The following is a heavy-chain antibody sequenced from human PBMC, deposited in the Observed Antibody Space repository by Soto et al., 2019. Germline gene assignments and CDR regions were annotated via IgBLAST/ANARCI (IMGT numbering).Heavy chain of an antibody. CDR3: ARIAAAGRGMDV. V-gene: IGHV3-7*01. CDR2: IKEDGSEK. D-gene: IGHD6-13*01. CDR1: GFHFSTHW. J-gene: IGHJ6*04. Sequence: EVQLVEPGGGLVQPGGALRLSCAASGFHFSTHWMTWVRQGPGKGLEWVADIKEDGSEKYYVDSVKGRFTMSRDNAQNSLYLQVNNLRGEDTAVYYCARIAAAGRGMDVWGRGTTVTVSS.